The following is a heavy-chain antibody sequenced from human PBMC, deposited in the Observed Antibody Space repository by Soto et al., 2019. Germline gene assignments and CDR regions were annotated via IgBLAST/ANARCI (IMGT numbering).Heavy chain of an antibody. D-gene: IGHD2-21*01. CDR3: HRPGLLNAPYDTFHI. J-gene: IGHJ3*02. CDR1: GGSISSYY. Sequence: QVQLQESGPGLVKPSETLSLTCTVSGGSISSYYWSWIRQPPGKGLEWIGYIYYSGSTNYNPSLKSRVTISLDTSTNQFTLKLSSVTATDTAWYYCHRPGLLNAPYDTFHIWGQGLMVTVSS. CDR2: IYYSGST. V-gene: IGHV4-59*01.